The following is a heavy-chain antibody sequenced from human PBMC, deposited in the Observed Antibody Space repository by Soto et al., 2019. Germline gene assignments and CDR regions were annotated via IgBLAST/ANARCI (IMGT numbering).Heavy chain of an antibody. CDR1: VGSINSGGYY. Sequence: QVQLQESVPGLVKPSQTLSLICTVSVGSINSGGYYCNWIRQHPGKVLEWIGYIFYIGITYYNPFLSSRVTISAETSEKQFSLNMSSVTAADTAVYFCARGYRQSGYSSSWVFDYWGQGTLVNVSS. CDR2: IFYIGIT. D-gene: IGHD6-13*01. J-gene: IGHJ4*02. V-gene: IGHV4-31*03. CDR3: ARGYRQSGYSSSWVFDY.